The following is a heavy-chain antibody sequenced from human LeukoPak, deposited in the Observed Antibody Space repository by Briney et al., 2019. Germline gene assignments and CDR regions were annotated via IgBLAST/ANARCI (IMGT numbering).Heavy chain of an antibody. Sequence: SETLSLTCTVSGGSISSYYWSWIRQPPGKGLEWIGYIYYSGSTNYNPSLKSRVTISVDTSKNQFSLKLSSVTAADTAVYYCARHLPFVAANYYYYGMDVWGQGTTVTVSS. CDR2: IYYSGST. J-gene: IGHJ6*02. CDR3: ARHLPFVAANYYYYGMDV. D-gene: IGHD2-15*01. CDR1: GGSISSYY. V-gene: IGHV4-59*08.